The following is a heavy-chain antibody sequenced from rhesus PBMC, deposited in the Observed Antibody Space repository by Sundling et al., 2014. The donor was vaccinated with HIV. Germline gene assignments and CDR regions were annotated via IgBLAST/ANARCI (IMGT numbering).Heavy chain of an antibody. V-gene: IGHV4-169*01. J-gene: IGHJ4*01. Sequence: QVHLQESGPGLVKPSETLSLTCAVSGASISSNYWSWIRQAPGKGLEWIGYFYGSAGTPNYDPSLKSRVTLSVDTSKNHFSLKLSSVTAADTAVYYCARSPPWGVQFYFDFWGQGVLVTVSS. CDR2: FYGSAGTP. D-gene: IGHD5-24*01. CDR3: ARSPPWGVQFYFDF. CDR1: GASISSNY.